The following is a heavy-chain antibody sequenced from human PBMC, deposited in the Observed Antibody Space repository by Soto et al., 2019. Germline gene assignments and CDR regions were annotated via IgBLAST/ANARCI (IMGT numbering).Heavy chain of an antibody. D-gene: IGHD4-17*01. CDR1: GFTFSSYA. J-gene: IGHJ6*02. Sequence: VGSLRLSCAASGFTFSSYAMHWVRQAPGKGLEWVAVISYDGSNKYYADSVKGRFTISRDNSKNTLYLQMNSLRAGDTAVYYCARDQSTVTTLNYYYGMDVWGQGTTVTVSS. V-gene: IGHV3-30-3*01. CDR2: ISYDGSNK. CDR3: ARDQSTVTTLNYYYGMDV.